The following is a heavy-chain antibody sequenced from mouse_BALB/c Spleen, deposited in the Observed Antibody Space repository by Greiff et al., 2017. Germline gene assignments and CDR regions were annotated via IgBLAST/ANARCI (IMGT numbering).Heavy chain of an antibody. J-gene: IGHJ2*01. CDR3: ARIYYGNWAYFDY. D-gene: IGHD2-1*01. Sequence: VQLQQSGPELVKPGASVKMSCKASGYTFTSYYIHWVKQRPGQGLEWIGWIYPGDGSTKYNEKFKGKTTLTADKSSSTAYMLLSSLTSEDSAIYFCARIYYGNWAYFDYWGQGTTLTVSS. V-gene: IGHV1S56*01. CDR2: IYPGDGST. CDR1: GYTFTSYY.